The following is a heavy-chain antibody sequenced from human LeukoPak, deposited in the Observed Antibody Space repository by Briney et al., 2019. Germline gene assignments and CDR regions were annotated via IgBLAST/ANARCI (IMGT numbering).Heavy chain of an antibody. CDR3: AKEYSGSYSGDY. J-gene: IGHJ4*02. CDR1: GFTFRSYA. CDR2: ISGSGGST. Sequence: GGSVRLSCAASGFTFRSYAMSWVREARGKGGEWVSAISGSGGSTYYADSVKGRFSISRDNSKNTLYLQMNSLRAEDTAVYYSAKEYSGSYSGDYWGQGTLVTVSS. V-gene: IGHV3-23*01. D-gene: IGHD1-26*01.